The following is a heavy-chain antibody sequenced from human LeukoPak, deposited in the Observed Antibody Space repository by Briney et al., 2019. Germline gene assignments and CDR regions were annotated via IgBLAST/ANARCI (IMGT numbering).Heavy chain of an antibody. CDR3: ARNDFWSGKDFDY. Sequence: SETLSLTCTVSGGSISSGDYYWSWIRQPPGKGLEWIGYIYYSGSTYYNPSLKSRVTISVDTSKNQFSLKLSSVTAADTAVYYCARNDFWSGKDFDYWGQGTLVTVSS. J-gene: IGHJ4*02. D-gene: IGHD3-3*01. CDR2: IYYSGST. V-gene: IGHV4-30-4*08. CDR1: GGSISSGDYY.